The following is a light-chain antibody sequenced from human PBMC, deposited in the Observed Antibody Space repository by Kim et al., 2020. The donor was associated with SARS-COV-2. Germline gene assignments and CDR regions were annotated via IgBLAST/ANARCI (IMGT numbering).Light chain of an antibody. J-gene: IGLJ3*02. V-gene: IGLV3-21*04. CDR3: EVWDSSSDHRV. CDR2: YDS. Sequence: SYELTQPPSVSVAPGKTARITCGGNNIGSKSVHWYQQKPGQAPVLVIYYDSDRLSGIPERFSGSNSGNTATLTISRVEAGDEADYYCEVWDSSSDHRVFGEGTQLTVL. CDR1: NIGSKS.